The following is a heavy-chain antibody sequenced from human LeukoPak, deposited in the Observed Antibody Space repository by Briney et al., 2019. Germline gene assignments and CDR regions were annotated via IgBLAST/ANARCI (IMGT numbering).Heavy chain of an antibody. CDR1: GFTFSSYD. CDR2: IGTAGDP. CDR3: ARADGSGSYLGSASRYYYYGMDV. D-gene: IGHD3-10*01. V-gene: IGHV3-13*05. J-gene: IGHJ6*04. Sequence: GGSLRLSCAASGFTFSSYDMHWVRQATGKGLEWVSAIGTAGDPYYPGSVKGRFTISSENAKNSLYLQMNSLRAGDTAVYYCARADGSGSYLGSASRYYYYGMDVWGKGTTVTVSS.